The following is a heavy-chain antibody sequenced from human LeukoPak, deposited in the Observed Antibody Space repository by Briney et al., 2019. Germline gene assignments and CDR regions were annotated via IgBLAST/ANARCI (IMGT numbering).Heavy chain of an antibody. J-gene: IGHJ4*02. CDR2: IYYSGST. CDR1: GGSISSYY. V-gene: IGHV4-59*01. D-gene: IGHD5-18*01. CDR3: ARERDSYGYGGTNAWGHYFDY. Sequence: PSETLSLTCTVSGGSISSYYWSWIRQPPGKGLEWIGYIYYSGSTNYNPSLKSRVTISVDTSKNQFSLKLSSVTAADTAVYYCARERDSYGYGGTNAWGHYFDYWGQGTLVTVSS.